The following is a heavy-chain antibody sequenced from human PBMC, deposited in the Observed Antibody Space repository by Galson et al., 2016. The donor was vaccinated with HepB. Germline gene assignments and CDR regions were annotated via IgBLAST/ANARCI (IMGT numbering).Heavy chain of an antibody. J-gene: IGHJ3*02. V-gene: IGHV4-4*02. D-gene: IGHD3-16*01. Sequence: SETLSLTCAVSGGSVNTSNWWSWLRQSPEKGLEWIAEMYHSGSANYNGALESRVTISVDKSKNEVSLKLRSVTAADTAVYYCARHPYVWGRRNWVGFDIWGHGTVVTVSS. CDR2: MYHSGSA. CDR3: ARHPYVWGRRNWVGFDI. CDR1: GGSVNTSNW.